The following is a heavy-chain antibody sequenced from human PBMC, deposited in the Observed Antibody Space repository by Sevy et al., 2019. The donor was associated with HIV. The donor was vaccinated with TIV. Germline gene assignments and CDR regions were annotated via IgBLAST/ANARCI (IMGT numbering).Heavy chain of an antibody. CDR2: IYYSGST. CDR3: ARVGYCSGGSCYRRAFDI. D-gene: IGHD2-15*01. V-gene: IGHV4-31*03. Sequence: SETLSLTCTVSGGSISSGGHYWSWIRQHPGKGLEWIGYIYYSGSTYYNPSLKSRVTISVDTSKNQFSLKLSSVTAADTAVYYCARVGYCSGGSCYRRAFDIWGQGTMVTVSS. CDR1: GGSISSGGHY. J-gene: IGHJ3*02.